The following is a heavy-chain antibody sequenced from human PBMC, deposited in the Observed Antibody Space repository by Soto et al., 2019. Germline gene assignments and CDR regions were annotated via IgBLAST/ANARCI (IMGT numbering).Heavy chain of an antibody. V-gene: IGHV3-66*01. Sequence: EVQLVESGGGLVQPGGSLRLSCAASGLTVSTNPMSWVRQAPGKGLEWVSVIYTGGGTHYADSVKGRFTISRDISKNTVSLQMNSLSHGDTAVYCCGRDGSGQWGQGALVTVSS. J-gene: IGHJ4*02. CDR1: GLTVSTNP. CDR2: IYTGGGT. CDR3: GRDGSGQ.